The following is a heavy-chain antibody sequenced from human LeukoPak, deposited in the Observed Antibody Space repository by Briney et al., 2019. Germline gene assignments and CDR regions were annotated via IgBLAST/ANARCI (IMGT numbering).Heavy chain of an antibody. Sequence: PSETLSLTCTVSGGSISSYYWSSSRQPPGKGLEWIGYIYYSGSTNYNPSLKSRVTISVDTSKNQFSLKLSSVTAADTAVYYCARGRIGWFDHWGQGTMVTVSS. D-gene: IGHD3-10*01. V-gene: IGHV4-59*01. CDR1: GGSISSYY. CDR2: IYYSGST. CDR3: ARGRIGWFDH. J-gene: IGHJ5*02.